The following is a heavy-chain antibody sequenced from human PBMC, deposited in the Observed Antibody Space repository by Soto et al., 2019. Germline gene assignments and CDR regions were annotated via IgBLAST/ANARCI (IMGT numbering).Heavy chain of an antibody. Sequence: ASVKVSCKASGYTFTTNVIHWVRQAPGQRLEWMGWINPGNGNTQYSPKFQDRVTNTRDTSASTAYMELGSLRSGDTAIYYCARAVVGTSNWFDPWGQGTLVTVSS. CDR1: GYTFTTNV. J-gene: IGHJ5*02. D-gene: IGHD1-26*01. CDR3: ARAVVGTSNWFDP. CDR2: INPGNGNT. V-gene: IGHV1-3*01.